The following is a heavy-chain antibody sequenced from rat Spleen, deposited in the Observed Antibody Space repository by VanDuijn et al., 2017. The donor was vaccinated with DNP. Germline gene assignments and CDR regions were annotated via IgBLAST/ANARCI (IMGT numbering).Heavy chain of an antibody. CDR1: GFSLTTNG. CDR3: TRVEIRGTWVMDA. D-gene: IGHD4-3*01. Sequence: QVQLKESGPGLVQPSQTLSLTCTVSGFSLTTNGVSWVRQPPGKGLEWISAISSGGNTYYNSALKSRLSISRDTSKSQVFLKMNSLQTEDTAIYFCTRVEIRGTWVMDAWGQGASVTVSS. CDR2: ISSGGNT. V-gene: IGHV2S12*01. J-gene: IGHJ4*01.